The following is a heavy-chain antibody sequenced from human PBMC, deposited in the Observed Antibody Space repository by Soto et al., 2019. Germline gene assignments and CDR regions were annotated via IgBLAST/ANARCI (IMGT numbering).Heavy chain of an antibody. V-gene: IGHV5-51*02. Sequence: PVDSLTISCXPSGYSFNSSLKGWVSQMPGKGLAAMGSTDPGDSDTRYRPSFQGQVTISADKSISTAYLQWSSLKASDTAMYYCARLSETVTKGGYYYYYGMDVWGQGTTVTVSS. J-gene: IGHJ6*02. D-gene: IGHD4-17*01. CDR3: ARLSETVTKGGYYYYYGMDV. CDR2: TDPGDSDT. CDR1: GYSFNSSL.